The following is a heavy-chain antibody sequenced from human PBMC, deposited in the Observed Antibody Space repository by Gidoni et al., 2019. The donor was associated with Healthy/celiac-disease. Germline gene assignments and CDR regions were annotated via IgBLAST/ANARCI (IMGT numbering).Heavy chain of an antibody. J-gene: IGHJ4*02. V-gene: IGHV3-30*02. Sequence: FTISRDNSKNTLYLQMNSLRAEDTAVYYCAKGEGGGSYWDYWGQGTLVTVSS. D-gene: IGHD1-26*01. CDR3: AKGEGGGSYWDY.